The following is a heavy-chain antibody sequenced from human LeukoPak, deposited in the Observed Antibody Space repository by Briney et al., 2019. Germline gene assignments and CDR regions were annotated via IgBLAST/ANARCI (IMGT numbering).Heavy chain of an antibody. CDR3: ANLPTGKH. D-gene: IGHD2-8*02. Sequence: PGGSLRLSCAASGFTVSSNYMSWVRQAPGKGPEWVSVIYSGGSAYYADSLKGRFTISRDNSKNTLYLQMNSLTAEDTAVYYCANLPTGKHWGQGTLVTVSS. CDR2: IYSGGSA. CDR1: GFTVSSNY. J-gene: IGHJ1*01. V-gene: IGHV3-53*01.